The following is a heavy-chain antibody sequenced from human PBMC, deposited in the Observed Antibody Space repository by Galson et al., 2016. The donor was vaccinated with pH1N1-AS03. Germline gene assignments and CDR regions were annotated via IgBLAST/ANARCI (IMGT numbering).Heavy chain of an antibody. CDR3: ARRRSYYDFWSGYSDY. D-gene: IGHD3-3*01. CDR2: ISSDASGT. Sequence: SLRLSCAASGFTFSDYAMHWVRQAPGKGLEYVSAISSDASGTYYANSVKGRFTISRDNSKNTGYLRMGSLRAEDMAVYYCARRRSYYDFWSGYSDYWGQGTLVAVSS. J-gene: IGHJ4*02. V-gene: IGHV3-64*01. CDR1: GFTFSDYA.